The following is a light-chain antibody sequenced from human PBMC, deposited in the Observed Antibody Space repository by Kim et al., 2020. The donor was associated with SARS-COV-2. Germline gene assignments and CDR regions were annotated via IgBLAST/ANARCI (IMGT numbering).Light chain of an antibody. V-gene: IGKV1-6*01. J-gene: IGKJ1*01. Sequence: AIQMTQSPSSLSASVGDRVTITCRASQGIRNDLGWYQQKPGKAPKLLIYAASSLQSGVLSRFSGSGSGTDFTLTISSLQPEDFATYYCLQDYSWWTFGQGTKVDIK. CDR2: AAS. CDR1: QGIRND. CDR3: LQDYSWWT.